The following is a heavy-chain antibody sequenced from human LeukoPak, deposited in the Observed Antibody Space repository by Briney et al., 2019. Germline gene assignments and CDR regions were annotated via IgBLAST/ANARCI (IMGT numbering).Heavy chain of an antibody. CDR1: GGSISSYY. V-gene: IGHV4-59*01. D-gene: IGHD5-24*01. CDR3: ARVSILGRGRRWLQIDY. Sequence: PSETLSLTCTVSGGSISSYYWSWIRQPPGKGLEWIGYIYYSGSTNYNPSLKSRVTISVDTSKSQFSLKLSSVTAADTAVYYCARVSILGRGRRWLQIDYWGQGTLVTVSS. J-gene: IGHJ4*02. CDR2: IYYSGST.